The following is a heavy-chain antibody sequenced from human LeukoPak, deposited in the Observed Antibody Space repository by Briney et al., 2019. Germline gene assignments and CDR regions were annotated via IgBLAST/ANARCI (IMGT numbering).Heavy chain of an antibody. CDR1: GGTFSSYA. D-gene: IGHD1-14*01. Sequence: ASVKVSCKASGGTFSSYAISWVRQAPGQGLEWMGRIIPILGIANYAQKFQGRVTITADKSTSTAYMELSSLRSEDTAVYYCASRRGNVWFDPWGQGTLVTVSS. J-gene: IGHJ5*02. CDR3: ASRRGNVWFDP. CDR2: IIPILGIA. V-gene: IGHV1-69*04.